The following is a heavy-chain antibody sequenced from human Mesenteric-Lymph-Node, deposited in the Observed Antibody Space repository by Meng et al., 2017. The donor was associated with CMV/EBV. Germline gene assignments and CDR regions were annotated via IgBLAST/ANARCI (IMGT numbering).Heavy chain of an antibody. CDR3: ARGRFFGDFHY. D-gene: IGHD3-3*01. Sequence: SETLSLTCTVSGDSVTSDSYYWSWIRQAPGKGLEWTGFMNYIGTTNYNPSLKSRVTISLDASKYHVSLGLTSVTAADTAVYYCARGRFFGDFHYWGQGSMVTVSS. CDR2: MNYIGTT. CDR1: GDSVTSDSYY. J-gene: IGHJ4*02. V-gene: IGHV4-61*03.